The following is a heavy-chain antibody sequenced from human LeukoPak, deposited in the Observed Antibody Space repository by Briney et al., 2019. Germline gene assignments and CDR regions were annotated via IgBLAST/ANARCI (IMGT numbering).Heavy chain of an antibody. Sequence: GGSLRLSCAASGFTFSRYWMSWVRQAPGKGLEWVANIKQDGSEKDYVDSVKGRFTISRDNSKNTLYLQMNSLRAEDTAVYYCARRAGAYSHPYDYWGQGTLVTVSS. CDR2: IKQDGSEK. J-gene: IGHJ4*02. CDR3: ARRAGAYSHPYDY. CDR1: GFTFSRYW. D-gene: IGHD4/OR15-4a*01. V-gene: IGHV3-7*03.